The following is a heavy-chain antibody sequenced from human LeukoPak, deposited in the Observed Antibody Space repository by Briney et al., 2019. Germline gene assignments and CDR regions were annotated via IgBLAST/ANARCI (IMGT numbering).Heavy chain of an antibody. Sequence: GGSLRLSCAASGFTFSSYWMSWVRQAPGKGLDWVANIKQDGSEKYYVDSVKGRFTISRDNAKNSLYLQMNSMRAEDTAVYYCARDGLYCSSTSCYGRYWGQGTLVTVSS. J-gene: IGHJ4*02. CDR1: GFTFSSYW. CDR2: IKQDGSEK. D-gene: IGHD2-2*01. CDR3: ARDGLYCSSTSCYGRY. V-gene: IGHV3-7*01.